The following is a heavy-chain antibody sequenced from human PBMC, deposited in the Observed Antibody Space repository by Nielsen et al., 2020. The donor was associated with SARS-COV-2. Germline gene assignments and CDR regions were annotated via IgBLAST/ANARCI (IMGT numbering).Heavy chain of an antibody. V-gene: IGHV1-69*13. CDR2: IIPIFGTA. J-gene: IGHJ4*02. D-gene: IGHD5-18*01. CDR1: GGTFSSYA. CDR3: ASRGDTAMVNYFDY. Sequence: SVKVSCKASGGTFSSYAISWVRQAPGQGLEWMGGIIPIFGTANYAQKFQGRVTITADESTSTAYMELSSLRSEDTAVYYCASRGDTAMVNYFDYWGQRTLVTVSS.